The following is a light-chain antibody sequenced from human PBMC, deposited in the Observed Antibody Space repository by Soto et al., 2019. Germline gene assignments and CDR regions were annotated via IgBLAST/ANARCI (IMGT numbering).Light chain of an antibody. CDR1: QGVGST. CDR2: DAY. J-gene: IGKJ5*01. CDR3: QQRGDWPPIT. Sequence: ENVMTQSPATLSVSPGERGTLSFRASQGVGSTLAWYRQQPGQAPRLLIYDAYIRATGVPARFSGSGSGTDFTLTIGSLEPEDFAVYYCQQRGDWPPITFGQGTRLEIK. V-gene: IGKV3-11*01.